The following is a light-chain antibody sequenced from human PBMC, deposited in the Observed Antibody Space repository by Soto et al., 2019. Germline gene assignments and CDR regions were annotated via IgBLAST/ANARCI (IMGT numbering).Light chain of an antibody. J-gene: IGKJ2*01. Sequence: DLQMTQSPSSLSASVGDRVTITCRASQSISSYLNWYQQKPGKAPKLLIYAASSLQSGVPSRFRGSGSGTDFTLTISSLQPEDFATYYCQPRYSTPPNTCGQGTKLDSK. V-gene: IGKV1-39*01. CDR1: QSISSY. CDR2: AAS. CDR3: QPRYSTPPNT.